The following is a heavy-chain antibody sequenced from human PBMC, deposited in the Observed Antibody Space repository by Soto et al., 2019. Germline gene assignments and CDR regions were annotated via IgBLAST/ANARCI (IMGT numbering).Heavy chain of an antibody. V-gene: IGHV4-31*03. CDR3: LMIYSLVV. J-gene: IGHJ3*01. CDR1: GGSISTAGYY. Sequence: SEPLSLTCPFSGGSISTAGYYWSWVRQHPGKGLEWIGCIYYSGSTYYTPSLRSRVSISLDTSKNQFSLKLTSVTAADTAVYYDLMIYSLVVWG. D-gene: IGHD3-16*01. CDR2: IYYSGST.